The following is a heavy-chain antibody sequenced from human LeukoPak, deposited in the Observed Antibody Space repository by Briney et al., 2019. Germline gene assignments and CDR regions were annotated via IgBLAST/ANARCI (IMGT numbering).Heavy chain of an antibody. J-gene: IGHJ4*02. CDR3: ARDGGVEIATIAPGYFGY. V-gene: IGHV1-2*06. CDR2: INPNSGGT. Sequence: ASVKVSCKASGYTFTGYYMHWVRQAPGQGLEWMGRINPNSGGTNYAQKFQGRVTMTRDTSISTAYMELSSLRSEDTAVYYCARDGGVEIATIAPGYFGYWGQGTLVTVSS. CDR1: GYTFTGYY. D-gene: IGHD5-24*01.